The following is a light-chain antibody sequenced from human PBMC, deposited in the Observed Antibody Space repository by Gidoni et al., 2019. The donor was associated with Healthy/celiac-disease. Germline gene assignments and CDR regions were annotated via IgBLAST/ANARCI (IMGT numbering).Light chain of an antibody. Sequence: SYELTQPPSVSVSPGQTARITCTGDALPKTYAYWYQQKPGQAPVLVIYKDSERPSGIPDRFSGSSSGTTVTLTISGVQAEDEADYYCQSADSSGTYVVFGGGTKLTVL. J-gene: IGLJ2*01. CDR2: KDS. CDR1: ALPKTY. CDR3: QSADSSGTYVV. V-gene: IGLV3-25*03.